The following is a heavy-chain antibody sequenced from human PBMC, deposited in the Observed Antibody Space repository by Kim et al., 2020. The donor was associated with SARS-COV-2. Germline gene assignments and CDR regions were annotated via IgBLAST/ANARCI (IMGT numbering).Heavy chain of an antibody. CDR1: GFTFSSYG. CDR3: AKDRGYSGYGLFDP. V-gene: IGHV3-30*18. J-gene: IGHJ5*02. D-gene: IGHD5-12*01. CDR2: ISYDGSNK. Sequence: GGYLRLSCAASGFTFSSYGMHWVRQAPGKGLEWVAVISYDGSNKYYADSVKGRFTISRDNSKNTLYLQMNSLRAEDTAVYYCAKDRGYSGYGLFDPWGQG.